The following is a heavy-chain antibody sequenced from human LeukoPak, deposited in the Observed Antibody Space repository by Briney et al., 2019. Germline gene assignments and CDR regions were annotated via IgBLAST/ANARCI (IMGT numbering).Heavy chain of an antibody. CDR1: GFTFSNAW. CDR2: IKSRTDGGTT. V-gene: IGHV3-15*01. Sequence: GGSLRLSCAASGFTFSNAWMSWVRQAPGKGLEWVGRIKSRTDGGTTDYAAPVKGRFTISRDDSKNTLFLQMNSLKTEDTAVYYCTTDFGGYCSGGSCDHAFDIWGQGTMVTVSS. D-gene: IGHD2-15*01. J-gene: IGHJ3*02. CDR3: TTDFGGYCSGGSCDHAFDI.